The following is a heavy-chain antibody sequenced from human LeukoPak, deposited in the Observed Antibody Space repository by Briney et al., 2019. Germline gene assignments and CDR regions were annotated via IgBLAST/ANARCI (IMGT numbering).Heavy chain of an antibody. J-gene: IGHJ3*02. CDR1: GFTFSSYA. V-gene: IGHV3-30-3*01. CDR3: ARAGSMDAFDI. D-gene: IGHD1-26*01. Sequence: GGSLRLSCAASGFTFSSYAMHWVRQAPGKGLEWVAVMSYDGSNKYYADSVKGRFTISRDNSKNTLYLQMNSLRAEDTAVYYCARAGSMDAFDIWGQGTMVTVSS. CDR2: MSYDGSNK.